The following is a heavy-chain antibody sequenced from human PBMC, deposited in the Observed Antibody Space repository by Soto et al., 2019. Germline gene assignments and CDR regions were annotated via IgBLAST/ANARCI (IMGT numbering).Heavy chain of an antibody. CDR1: GGSISSGDYY. Sequence: SETLSLTCTVSGGSISSGDYYWSWIRQPPGKGLEWIGYIYYSGSTYYNPSLKSRVTISVDTSKDQFSLKLSSVTAADTAVYYCARARGAWFDPWGQGTLVTVSS. CDR2: IYYSGST. D-gene: IGHD3-16*01. CDR3: ARARGAWFDP. J-gene: IGHJ5*02. V-gene: IGHV4-30-4*01.